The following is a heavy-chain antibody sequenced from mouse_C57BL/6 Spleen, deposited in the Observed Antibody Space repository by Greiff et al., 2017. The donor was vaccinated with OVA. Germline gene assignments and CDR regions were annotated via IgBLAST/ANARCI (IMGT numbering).Heavy chain of an antibody. CDR2: IYPGDGDT. Sequence: VQLQQSGPELVKPGASVTISCKASGYAFSSSWMNWVKQRPGKGLEWIGRIYPGDGDTNYNGKFKGKATLTADKSSSTAYMQLSSLTSEDSAVYFCAGTTVVARAMDYWGQGTSVTVSS. CDR1: GYAFSSSW. V-gene: IGHV1-82*01. J-gene: IGHJ4*01. CDR3: AGTTVVARAMDY. D-gene: IGHD1-1*01.